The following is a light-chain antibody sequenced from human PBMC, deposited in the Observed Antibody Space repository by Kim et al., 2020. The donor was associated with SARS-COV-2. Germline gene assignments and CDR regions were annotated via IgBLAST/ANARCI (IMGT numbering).Light chain of an antibody. CDR1: RNILYSSNNKNY. Sequence: DIVMTQSPDSLAVSLGERATINCKSSRNILYSSNNKNYLAWYQQKPRQPPKLLIYWASTRESGVPDRFSGSGSGTYFTLTISGLQTEDVAIYYCQQYYSSPYTFGQGTKLEI. CDR3: QQYYSSPYT. CDR2: WAS. V-gene: IGKV4-1*01. J-gene: IGKJ2*01.